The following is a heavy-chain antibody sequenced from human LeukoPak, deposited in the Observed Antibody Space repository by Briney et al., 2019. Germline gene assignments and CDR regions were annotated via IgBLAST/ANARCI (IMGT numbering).Heavy chain of an antibody. CDR1: GGSISSYY. CDR3: ARYDSSAYYYAFDY. Sequence: SETLSLTCTVSGGSISSYYWSWIRQPPGKGLEWIGYIYYSGSTNYNPSLKSRVSISVDMSKNQFSLKLSSVTAADTAVYYCARYDSSAYYYAFDYWGQGTLVTVSS. J-gene: IGHJ4*02. D-gene: IGHD3-22*01. V-gene: IGHV4-59*01. CDR2: IYYSGST.